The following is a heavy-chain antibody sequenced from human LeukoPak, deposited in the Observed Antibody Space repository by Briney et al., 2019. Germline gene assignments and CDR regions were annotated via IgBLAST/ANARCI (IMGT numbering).Heavy chain of an antibody. Sequence: GGSLRLSCAAFGFISSQYGFNWVRQAPGKGLEWVSHIRSTSETFYADSVKGRFTIFRDHARNSLYLQMNNLRGEDTAIYYCARDAGNSGYGCDLWGQGTLITVSS. J-gene: IGHJ5*02. V-gene: IGHV3-48*01. CDR3: ARDAGNSGYGCDL. CDR2: IRSTSET. D-gene: IGHD5-12*01. CDR1: GFISSQYG.